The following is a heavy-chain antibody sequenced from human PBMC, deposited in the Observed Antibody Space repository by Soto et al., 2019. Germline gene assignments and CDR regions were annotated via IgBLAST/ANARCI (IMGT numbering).Heavy chain of an antibody. J-gene: IGHJ4*02. D-gene: IGHD2-21*01. CDR3: ASDRVVAILPDIY. CDR1: GFSFSLYT. CDR2: IDSGSSTI. V-gene: IGHV3-21*01. Sequence: EVHLVQSGGGLVKPGGSLRLSCAASGFSFSLYTMNWVRQAPGKGLEWVSSIDSGSSTIHYAESMKGRFTISRDNAKKSLYLQMNSLRAEDTAVYYCASDRVVAILPDIYWGQGTLGTVSS.